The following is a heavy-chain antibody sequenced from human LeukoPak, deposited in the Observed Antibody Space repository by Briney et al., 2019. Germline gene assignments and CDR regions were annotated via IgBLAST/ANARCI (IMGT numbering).Heavy chain of an antibody. CDR3: ARLGRFLRVDYFDY. Sequence: GGSLRLSCVASGFPFSGYSLTWVRQAPGKGLEWISYISSSNTIYYADSVKGRFTISRDNAKNSLYLQMNSLTADDTAVYYCARLGRFLRVDYFDYWGQGSLVTVSS. D-gene: IGHD3-10*01. V-gene: IGHV3-48*01. CDR1: GFPFSGYS. CDR2: ISSSNTI. J-gene: IGHJ4*02.